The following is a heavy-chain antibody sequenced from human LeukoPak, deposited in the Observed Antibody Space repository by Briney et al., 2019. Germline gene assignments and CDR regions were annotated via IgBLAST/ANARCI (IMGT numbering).Heavy chain of an antibody. D-gene: IGHD2-2*01. Sequence: ASVKVSCKASGGTFSSYAISWVRQAPGQGLEWMGGIIPIFGTANYAQKFQGRVTITADESTSTAYMELSSLRSEDTAVYYCARDLGYCSSTSCYSYTWFDPWGQGTLVTVSS. CDR3: ARDLGYCSSTSCYSYTWFDP. CDR2: IIPIFGTA. V-gene: IGHV1-69*13. CDR1: GGTFSSYA. J-gene: IGHJ5*02.